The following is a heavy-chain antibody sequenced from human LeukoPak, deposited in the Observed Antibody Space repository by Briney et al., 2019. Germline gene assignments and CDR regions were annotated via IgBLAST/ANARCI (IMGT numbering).Heavy chain of an antibody. Sequence: PGGSLRLSCAASGFTFSSYWMSWVRQAPGKGLEWVANIKQDGSEKYYVDSVKGRFTICRDNAKNSLYLQMNSLRAEDTAVYYCARDQLRYFDWLKYWGQGTLVTVSS. D-gene: IGHD3-9*01. CDR3: ARDQLRYFDWLKY. V-gene: IGHV3-7*01. J-gene: IGHJ4*02. CDR1: GFTFSSYW. CDR2: IKQDGSEK.